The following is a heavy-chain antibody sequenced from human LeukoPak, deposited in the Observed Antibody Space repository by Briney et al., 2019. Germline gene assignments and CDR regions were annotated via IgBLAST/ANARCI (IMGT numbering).Heavy chain of an antibody. CDR2: ISSLSSTI. D-gene: IGHD2-2*01. J-gene: IGHJ4*02. Sequence: GGSLRLACAASGFTFSTYSMNWVRQAPGKGLEWVSYISSLSSTIYYADSVKGRFTISRDNAKSSLYLQMNSLRAEDTAVYYCARDPGGGTSYWGQGTLVTVSS. CDR3: ARDPGGGTSY. CDR1: GFTFSTYS. V-gene: IGHV3-48*01.